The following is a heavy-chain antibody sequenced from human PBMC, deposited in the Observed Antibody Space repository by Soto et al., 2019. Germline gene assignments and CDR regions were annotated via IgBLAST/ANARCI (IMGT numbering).Heavy chain of an antibody. J-gene: IGHJ4*02. CDR3: AREDMSGTYYFDY. CDR2: MYYSGIT. Sequence: SETLSLTCTVSGAPVSSETHFWTWIRQPPGKGLEWIGYMYYSGITNSNPALKSRVTLSVDRSRNQFSLSLNSVTAADTAVYYCAREDMSGTYYFDYWGPGSQVTVSS. V-gene: IGHV4-61*01. D-gene: IGHD1-26*01. CDR1: GAPVSSETHF.